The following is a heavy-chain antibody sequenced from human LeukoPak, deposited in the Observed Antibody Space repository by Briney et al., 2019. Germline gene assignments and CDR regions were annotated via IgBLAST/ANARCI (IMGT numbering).Heavy chain of an antibody. CDR2: IIPIFGTA. D-gene: IGHD4-17*01. V-gene: IGHV1-69*01. Sequence: SVKVSRKASGGTFSSYAISWVRQAPGQGLEWMGGIIPIFGTANYAQKFQGRVTITADESTSTAYMELSSLRSEDTAVYYCARIYGDYGYWFDPWGQGTLVTVSS. CDR1: GGTFSSYA. J-gene: IGHJ5*02. CDR3: ARIYGDYGYWFDP.